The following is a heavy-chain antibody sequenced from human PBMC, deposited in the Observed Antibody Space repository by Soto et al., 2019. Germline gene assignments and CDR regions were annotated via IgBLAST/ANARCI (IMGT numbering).Heavy chain of an antibody. V-gene: IGHV3-9*01. CDR1: GFTFDDYA. CDR2: ISWNSGSI. CDR3: AKDIEGYCSSTSCYTGIDY. Sequence: GGSLRLSCAASGFTFDDYAMHWVRQAPGKGLEWVSGISWNSGSIGYADSVKGRFTISRDNAKNSLYLQMNSLRAEDTALYYCAKDIEGYCSSTSCYTGIDYWGQGTLVTVSS. D-gene: IGHD2-2*02. J-gene: IGHJ4*02.